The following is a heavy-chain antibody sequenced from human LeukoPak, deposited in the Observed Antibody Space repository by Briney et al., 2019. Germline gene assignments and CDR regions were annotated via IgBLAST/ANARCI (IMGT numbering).Heavy chain of an antibody. J-gene: IGHJ5*02. CDR3: ARDYYDSSGDLGFDP. CDR1: GLTYSCQW. D-gene: IGHD3-22*01. CDR2: IKQDRSEQ. Sequence: GGSLRHSCAPSGLTYSCQWMSWVRQAPGKALEWVANIKQDRSEQYPVDSVTGRFTISSDNATNSLYLQMNSLRAEDTAVYYCARDYYDSSGDLGFDPWGQGTLVTVSS. V-gene: IGHV3-7*01.